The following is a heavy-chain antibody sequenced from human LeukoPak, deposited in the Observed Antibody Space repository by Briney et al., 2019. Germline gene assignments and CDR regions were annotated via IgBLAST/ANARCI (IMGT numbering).Heavy chain of an antibody. D-gene: IGHD1-26*01. CDR1: GFTFSSYA. J-gene: IGHJ4*02. V-gene: IGHV3-23*01. Sequence: GGSLRLSCAASGFTFSSYAMSWVRQAPGKGLEWVSAISGSGGSTYYADSAKGRFTISRDNSKNTLYLQMNSLRAEDTAVYYRAKFLVGATLYFDYWGQGTLVTVSS. CDR2: ISGSGGST. CDR3: AKFLVGATLYFDY.